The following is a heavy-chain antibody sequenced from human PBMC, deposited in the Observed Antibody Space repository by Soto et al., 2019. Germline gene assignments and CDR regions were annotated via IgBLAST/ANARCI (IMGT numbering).Heavy chain of an antibody. CDR2: INPNSGGT. Sequence: ASVKVSCEASGYTFTGYYMHWVRQAPGQGLEWMGWINPNSGGTNYAQKFQGWVTMTRDTSISTAYMELSRLRSDDTAVYYCTRGHSSVSIYAFDIWGQEAMVTVSS. D-gene: IGHD6-19*01. J-gene: IGHJ3*02. V-gene: IGHV1-2*04. CDR3: TRGHSSVSIYAFDI. CDR1: GYTFTGYY.